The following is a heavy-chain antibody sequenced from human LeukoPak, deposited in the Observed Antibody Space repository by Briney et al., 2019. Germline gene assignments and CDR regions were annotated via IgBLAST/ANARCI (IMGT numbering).Heavy chain of an antibody. CDR2: IYYSGST. CDR3: ARGPLWFGTDPEIDY. D-gene: IGHD3-10*01. CDR1: GGSISSGDYY. Sequence: PSQTLSLTCTVSGGSISSGDYYWSWIRQPPGKGLEWIGYIYYSGSTKYNPSLKSRVTISVDTSKNQFSLKLRSVTAADTAVYYCARGPLWFGTDPEIDYWGQGTLVTVSS. J-gene: IGHJ4*02. V-gene: IGHV4-30-4*08.